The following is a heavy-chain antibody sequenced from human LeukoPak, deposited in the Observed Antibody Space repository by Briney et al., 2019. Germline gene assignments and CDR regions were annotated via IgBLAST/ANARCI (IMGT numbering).Heavy chain of an antibody. J-gene: IGHJ4*02. D-gene: IGHD3-22*01. V-gene: IGHV1-46*01. CDR1: GYTFTSYY. CDR2: INPSGGST. Sequence: GASVKVSCKASGYTFTSYYMHWVRQAPGQGLEWMGIINPSGGSTNYAQKFQGRVTITADKSTSTAYMELSSLRSEDTAVYYCARESYYDMAYWGQGTLVTVSS. CDR3: ARESYYDMAY.